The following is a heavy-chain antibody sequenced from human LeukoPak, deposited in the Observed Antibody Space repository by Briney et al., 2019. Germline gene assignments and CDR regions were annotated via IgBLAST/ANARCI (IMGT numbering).Heavy chain of an antibody. V-gene: IGHV3-7*01. Sequence: GGSLRLSCAAAGFTFSGHWMSWVRQAPGKGLEWVATIKGGGSEKFYVDSVKGRFTISRDDAENSLQLQMNSLRDEDTGVYYCAKDVLEKWGQGTLVSVSS. J-gene: IGHJ4*02. CDR1: GFTFSGHW. CDR3: AKDVLEK. CDR2: IKGGGSEK.